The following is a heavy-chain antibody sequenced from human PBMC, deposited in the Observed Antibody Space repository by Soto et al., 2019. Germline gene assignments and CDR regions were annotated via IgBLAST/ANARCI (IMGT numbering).Heavy chain of an antibody. CDR3: AALKLGGLDAFDI. CDR2: IVVGSGNT. J-gene: IGHJ3*02. V-gene: IGHV1-58*02. D-gene: IGHD7-27*01. CDR1: GFTFTSSA. Sequence: ASVKVSCKASGFTFTSSAMQWVRQARGQRLEWIGWIVVGSGNTNYAQKFQERVTITRDMSTSTAYMELSSLRSEDTAVYYCAALKLGGLDAFDIWGQGTMVTVSS.